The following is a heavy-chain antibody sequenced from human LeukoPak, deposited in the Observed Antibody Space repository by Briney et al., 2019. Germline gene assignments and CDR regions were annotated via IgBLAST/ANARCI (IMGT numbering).Heavy chain of an antibody. CDR2: IYISGST. CDR3: ARVRAARYLGHYYYYYYMDV. D-gene: IGHD6-6*01. V-gene: IGHV4-61*02. J-gene: IGHJ6*03. CDR1: GGSISSDNYY. Sequence: SETLSLTCTVSGGSISSDNYYWMWIWQSAGKGLEWIGRIYISGSTNYNPSLKSRVTISADTSKNQFSLKLTSVTAADTAVYYCARVRAARYLGHYYYYYYMDVWGKGTTVTVSS.